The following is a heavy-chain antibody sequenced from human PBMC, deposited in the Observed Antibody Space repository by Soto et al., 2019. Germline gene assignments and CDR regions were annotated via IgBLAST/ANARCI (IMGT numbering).Heavy chain of an antibody. V-gene: IGHV4-30-4*01. J-gene: IGHJ4*02. CDR2: IYDGGTT. CDR3: ARGPSGDKVDY. Sequence: QVQLQESGPGLVKPSQTLSLTCTVSGGSISSGDSCWSWIRQPPDKGLEWIGHIYDGGTTYSNPSLRRXXTXSXXPSKTHFSLKLSSVSAADTAVYYCARGPSGDKVDYWGQGTLVTVSS. CDR1: GGSISSGDSC. D-gene: IGHD7-27*01.